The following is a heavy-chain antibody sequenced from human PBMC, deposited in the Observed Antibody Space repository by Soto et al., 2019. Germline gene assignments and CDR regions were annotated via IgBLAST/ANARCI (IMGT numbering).Heavy chain of an antibody. CDR3: ARVVDVRPATYSGMDV. CDR2: IHYSGATP. J-gene: IGHJ6*02. CDR1: GYTFTNYY. V-gene: IGHV1-46*01. Sequence: QVQLVQSGAEVKRPGASVKVSCKASGYTFTNYYMHWVRQAPGQGLEWMGVIHYSGATPTYAQKFQGRVTMARDTSTSTVYVELSSLTSEDTAVYYCARVVDVRPATYSGMDVWGPGTRVTVS. D-gene: IGHD2-21*01.